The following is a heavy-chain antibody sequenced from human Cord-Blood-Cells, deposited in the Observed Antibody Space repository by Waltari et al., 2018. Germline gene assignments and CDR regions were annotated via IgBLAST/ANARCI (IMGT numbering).Heavy chain of an antibody. Sequence: QVQLVQSGAEVKKPGASVKVSCKASGYTFTGSYMHWVRQAPGQGLEWMGWINPNSGGTNYAKKVQGRVTMTRETSISTAYMELSRLRSDDTAVYYCARNPIRYCSGGSCYFDYWGQGTLVTVSS. J-gene: IGHJ4*02. CDR3: ARNPIRYCSGGSCYFDY. CDR2: INPNSGGT. D-gene: IGHD2-15*01. CDR1: GYTFTGSY. V-gene: IGHV1-2*02.